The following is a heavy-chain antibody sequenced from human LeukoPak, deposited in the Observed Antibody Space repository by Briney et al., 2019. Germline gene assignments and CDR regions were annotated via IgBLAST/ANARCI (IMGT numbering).Heavy chain of an antibody. CDR1: GGSFRGYY. D-gene: IGHD2-2*01. J-gene: IGHJ5*02. Sequence: SETLSLTCAVYGGSFRGYYWSWTRQPPGKGLEWIGDVNHSGSTNYNPSLTGRVTLSVDTSKNQFSLKLSSVTAADTAVYHCARVWSIVVVPVATFWFDPWGQPTRVGDSS. V-gene: IGHV4-34*01. CDR2: VNHSGST. CDR3: ARVWSIVVVPVATFWFDP.